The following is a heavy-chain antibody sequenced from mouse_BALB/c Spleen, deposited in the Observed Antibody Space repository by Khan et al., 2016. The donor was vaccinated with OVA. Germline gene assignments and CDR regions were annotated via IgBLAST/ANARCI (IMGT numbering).Heavy chain of an antibody. CDR3: ARKDYRYDDYVDY. D-gene: IGHD2-14*01. CDR2: IDPANGNT. CDR1: GFNIKDTY. V-gene: IGHV14-3*02. J-gene: IGHJ2*01. Sequence: VQLKQSGAELVKPGASVKLSCTASGFNIKDTYMHWVKQRPEQGLEWIGRIDPANGNTKYDPKFQGKATITADTSSNTAYLQLSSLTSEDASVYYCARKDYRYDDYVDYWGQGTTRTVSS.